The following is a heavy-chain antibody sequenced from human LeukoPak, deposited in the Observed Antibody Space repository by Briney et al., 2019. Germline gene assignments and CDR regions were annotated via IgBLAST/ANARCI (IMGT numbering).Heavy chain of an antibody. CDR3: ARGATMIVGDHFDH. CDR2: IIPIFGTA. Sequence: ASVKVSCKASGGTFSSYAISWVRQAPGQGLEWMGGIIPIFGTANYAQKFQGRVTITADKSTSTAYMELSSLRSEDTAVYYCARGATMIVGDHFDHWGQGTLVTVSS. D-gene: IGHD3-22*01. CDR1: GGTFSSYA. J-gene: IGHJ4*02. V-gene: IGHV1-69*06.